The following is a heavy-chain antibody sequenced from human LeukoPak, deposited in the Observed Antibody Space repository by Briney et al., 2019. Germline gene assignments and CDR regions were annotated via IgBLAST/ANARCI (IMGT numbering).Heavy chain of an antibody. CDR2: INSDGSST. J-gene: IGHJ4*02. V-gene: IGHV3-74*01. D-gene: IGHD6-13*01. CDR3: ARIASHSSSWYDGGY. CDR1: GFTLSSYW. Sequence: RARGSLRLSCAASGFTLSSYWMHWVRQAPGKGLVWVSRINSDGSSTSYADSVKGRFTISRDNAKNTLYLQMNSLRAEDTGVYYCARIASHSSSWYDGGYWGQGTLVTVSS.